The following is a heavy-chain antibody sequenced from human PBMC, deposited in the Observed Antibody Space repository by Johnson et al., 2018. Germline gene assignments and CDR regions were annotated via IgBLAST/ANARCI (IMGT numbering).Heavy chain of an antibody. J-gene: IGHJ6*03. CDR3: ARDATDSGYEDSYYYYMDV. V-gene: IGHV3-30*03. CDR2: ISYDGSNK. Sequence: VQLLESGGGVVQPGRSLRLSCAASGFTFSSYGMHWVRQAPGKGLEWVAVISYDGSNKYYADSVKGRFTISRDNAKNSLYLQMNSLRAEDTAVYYCARDATDSGYEDSYYYYMDVWGKGTTVTVSS. D-gene: IGHD5-12*01. CDR1: GFTFSSYG.